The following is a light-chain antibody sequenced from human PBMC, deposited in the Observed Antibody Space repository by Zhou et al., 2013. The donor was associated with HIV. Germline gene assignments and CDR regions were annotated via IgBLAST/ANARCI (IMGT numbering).Light chain of an antibody. CDR3: HQYSSRPYT. V-gene: IGKV3-20*01. CDR1: QIITNNQ. J-gene: IGKJ2*01. Sequence: EIVLTQSPGTLSLSPGERATLSCRASQIITNNQLAWYQQKAGQAPRLLIYGSSGRATGIPDRFSGSGSGTEFTLTISSMQSEDFAVYYCHQYSSRPYTFGQGTKLEIK. CDR2: GSS.